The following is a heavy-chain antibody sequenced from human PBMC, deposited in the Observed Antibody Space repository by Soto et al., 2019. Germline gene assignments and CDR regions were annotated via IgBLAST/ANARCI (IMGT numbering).Heavy chain of an antibody. D-gene: IGHD2-21*02. CDR1: GFTFGNYG. CDR2: ISGGGGNT. V-gene: IGHV3-23*01. J-gene: IGHJ3*01. Sequence: DVQLLESGGGLVQPGVSLRLSCATSGFTFGNYGMNWVRQAPGKGLEWVSGISGGGGNTYYADSVKGRFIISRDPSKNTVFLEMNSLRAEDTAVYYCAKGFIVVVTVLRPDDAFDVWGQGTLVTVSS. CDR3: AKGFIVVVTVLRPDDAFDV.